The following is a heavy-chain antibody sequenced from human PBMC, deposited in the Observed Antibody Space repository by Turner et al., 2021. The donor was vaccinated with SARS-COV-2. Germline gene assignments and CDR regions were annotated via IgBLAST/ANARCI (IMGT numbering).Heavy chain of an antibody. J-gene: IGHJ4*02. CDR2: RWYDGSNK. Sequence: QVQLVESGGGVVQPGRSLRLSCAASGFTFSNYGMHWVRQAPGKGLEWVAVRWYDGSNKYYADSVKGRFTISRDNSKNTLYLQMNSLRAEDTAVYYCARDLFQDYGSGSYRLDNWGQGTLVTVSS. V-gene: IGHV3-33*01. D-gene: IGHD3-10*01. CDR1: GFTFSNYG. CDR3: ARDLFQDYGSGSYRLDN.